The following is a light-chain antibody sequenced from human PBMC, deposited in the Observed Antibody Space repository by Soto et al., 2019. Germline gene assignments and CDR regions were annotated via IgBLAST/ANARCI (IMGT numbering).Light chain of an antibody. CDR2: DAS. J-gene: IGKJ4*01. CDR1: QSVSIY. Sequence: EIVLTQSPATLSLSPGERATLSCRASQSVSIYLAWYQQKPGQPPRLLIYDASTRATGIPARFSGSGSGTDLPLTISRLGPEDFAVYYLQQRSNWRRLTFGGGTKVEIK. CDR3: QQRSNWRRLT. V-gene: IGKV3-11*01.